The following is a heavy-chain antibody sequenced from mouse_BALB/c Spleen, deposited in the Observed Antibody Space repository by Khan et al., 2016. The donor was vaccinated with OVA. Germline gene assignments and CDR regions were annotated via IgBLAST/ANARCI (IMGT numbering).Heavy chain of an antibody. CDR3: TRAGYGAFAY. CDR2: IYPGNSDT. J-gene: IGHJ3*01. D-gene: IGHD1-1*01. Sequence: VRLQQSGTVLARPGASVKMSCKASGYIFTNYWMHWVKQRPGQGLEWIGGIYPGNSDTSYNQKFKDKAKVTAVTSATTAYMELSSLTKEDSAVYYCTRAGYGAFAYWGQGTLVTVSA. V-gene: IGHV1-5*01. CDR1: GYIFTNYW.